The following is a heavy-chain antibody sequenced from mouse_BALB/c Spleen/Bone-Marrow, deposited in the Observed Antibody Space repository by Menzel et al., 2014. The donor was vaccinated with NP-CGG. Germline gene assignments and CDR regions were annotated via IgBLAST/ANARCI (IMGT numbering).Heavy chain of an antibody. D-gene: IGHD2-4*01. CDR3: ARGEDYGRGSWFAY. CDR2: INPYNGDT. J-gene: IGHJ3*01. V-gene: IGHV1-20*02. Sequence: EVQVVESGPELVKPGASVKISCKASGYSFTGYFMNWVMQSHGKSLEWIGRINPYNGDTFYNQKFKGKATLTVDKSSSTAHMELRSLASEDSAVYYCARGEDYGRGSWFAYWGQGTLVTVSA. CDR1: GYSFTGYF.